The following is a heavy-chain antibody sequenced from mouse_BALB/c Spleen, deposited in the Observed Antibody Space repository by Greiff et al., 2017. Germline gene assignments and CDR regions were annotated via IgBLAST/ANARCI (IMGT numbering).Heavy chain of an antibody. Sequence: QVQLQQSGPELVRPGVSVKISCKGSGYTFTDYAMHWVKQSHAKSLEWIGVISTYYGNTNYNQKFKGKATMTVDKSSSTAYMELARLTSEDSAIYYCARCYDGYRREAMDYWGQGTSVTVSS. J-gene: IGHJ4*01. D-gene: IGHD2-3*01. V-gene: IGHV1-67*01. CDR3: ARCYDGYRREAMDY. CDR1: GYTFTDYA. CDR2: ISTYYGNT.